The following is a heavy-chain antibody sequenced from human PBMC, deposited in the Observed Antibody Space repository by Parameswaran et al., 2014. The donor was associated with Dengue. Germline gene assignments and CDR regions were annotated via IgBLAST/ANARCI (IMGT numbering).Heavy chain of an antibody. CDR2: IYYSGST. CDR3: ARERAYDSSGYYGYYYYMDV. Sequence: PGKGLEWIGYIYYSGSTYYNPSLKSRVPISVDTSKNQFSLKLSSVTAADTAVYYCARERAYDSSGYYGYYYYMDVWGKGTTVTVSS. J-gene: IGHJ6*03. V-gene: IGHV4-31*02. D-gene: IGHD3-22*01.